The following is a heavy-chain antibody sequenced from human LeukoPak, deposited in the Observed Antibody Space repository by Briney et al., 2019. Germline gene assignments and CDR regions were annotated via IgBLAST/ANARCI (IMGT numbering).Heavy chain of an antibody. D-gene: IGHD3-22*01. J-gene: IGHJ4*02. CDR3: AREVYYYDSSAFYYHDY. CDR2: INSDGINT. Sequence: GGSLRLSCAASGFTFSNYWMHWVRQAPGKGLVWVSRINSDGINTSYADSVKGRFTISRDNAKNTLNLQMNSLRAEDTAVYYCAREVYYYDSSAFYYHDYWGQGTLVTVSS. CDR1: GFTFSNYW. V-gene: IGHV3-74*01.